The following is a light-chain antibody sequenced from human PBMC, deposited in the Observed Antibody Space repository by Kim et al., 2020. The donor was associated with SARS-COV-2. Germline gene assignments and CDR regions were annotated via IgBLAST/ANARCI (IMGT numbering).Light chain of an antibody. Sequence: ASVGDRVTITCRASQGIRNDLGWYQQKPGKAPKLLIYAASSLQSGVPSRFSGSGSGTDFTLTISSLQPGDFATYYCLQDYNYPRTFGQGTKVDIK. CDR1: QGIRND. J-gene: IGKJ1*01. CDR3: LQDYNYPRT. CDR2: AAS. V-gene: IGKV1-6*01.